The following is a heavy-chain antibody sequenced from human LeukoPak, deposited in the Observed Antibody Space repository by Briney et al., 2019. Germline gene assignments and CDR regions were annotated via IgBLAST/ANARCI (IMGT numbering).Heavy chain of an antibody. D-gene: IGHD6-19*01. Sequence: GGSLRLSCAASGFTFSTYSMIWVRQAPGKGLEWVSCISISISTIYYADSVKGGFTISGDNAKKSLYLQMTSLRAEDTAVYYCARAGIAVAGYHFDYWGQGTLVTVSS. J-gene: IGHJ4*02. CDR1: GFTFSTYS. CDR2: ISISISTI. CDR3: ARAGIAVAGYHFDY. V-gene: IGHV3-48*04.